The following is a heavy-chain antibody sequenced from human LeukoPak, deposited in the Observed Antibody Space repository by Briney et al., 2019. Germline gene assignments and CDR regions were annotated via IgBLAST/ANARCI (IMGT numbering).Heavy chain of an antibody. CDR1: GYTFTGYY. D-gene: IGHD5-24*01. V-gene: IGHV1-2*02. Sequence: GASVTVSCTASGYTFTGYYMHWVRQAPGQGLEWMGWINPNRGGTNYAQTFQGRVTMTRDTTISTAYMELSRLRSDDTAVYYCAREERWLQLPVDYWGQGTLVTVSS. CDR2: INPNRGGT. CDR3: AREERWLQLPVDY. J-gene: IGHJ4*02.